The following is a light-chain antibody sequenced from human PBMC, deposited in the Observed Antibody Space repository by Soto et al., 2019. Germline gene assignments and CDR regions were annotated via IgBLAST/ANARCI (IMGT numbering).Light chain of an antibody. V-gene: IGKV1-39*01. J-gene: IGKJ3*01. CDR3: HQSYTTPFT. CDR1: QNIRTS. Sequence: DIQMTQSPSSLSASVGDRVTITCRASQNIRTSLNWYQQKQGKAPKLLIYAASNLQSGVPSRLSGGGSGTDFTLIISSLQPEDFATYYCHQSYTTPFTFGPGTKVDIK. CDR2: AAS.